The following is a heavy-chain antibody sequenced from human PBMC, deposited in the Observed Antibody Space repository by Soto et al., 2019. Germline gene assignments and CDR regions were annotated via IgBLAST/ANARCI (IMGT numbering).Heavy chain of an antibody. D-gene: IGHD1-26*01. CDR2: IYWDDDK. Sequence: QITLKESGPTLVKPTQTLTLTCTFSGFSLTTSGVGVGWIRQPPGKALEWLAFIYWDDDKRYSPSLKTRLTITKDTYKNQVVLTMTTMDPVDTATYYWTHRRLGSPSGAMDVWGQGTTGTVSS. CDR3: THRRLGSPSGAMDV. CDR1: GFSLTTSGVG. J-gene: IGHJ6*02. V-gene: IGHV2-5*02.